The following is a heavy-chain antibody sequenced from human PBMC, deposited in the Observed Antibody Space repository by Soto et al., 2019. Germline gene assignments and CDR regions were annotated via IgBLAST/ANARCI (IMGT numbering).Heavy chain of an antibody. V-gene: IGHV1-69*12. J-gene: IGHJ3*02. CDR1: GGTFSSYA. CDR3: ARRGRDYGDYGAFDI. CDR2: IIPIFGTA. Sequence: QVQLVQSGAEVKKPGSSVKVSYKASGGTFSSYAISWVRQAPGQGLEGMGGIIPIFGTANYAQKFQGRVTITADESTSTAYMELSSLSSEDTAVYYCARRGRDYGDYGAFDIWGQGTMVTVSS. D-gene: IGHD4-17*01.